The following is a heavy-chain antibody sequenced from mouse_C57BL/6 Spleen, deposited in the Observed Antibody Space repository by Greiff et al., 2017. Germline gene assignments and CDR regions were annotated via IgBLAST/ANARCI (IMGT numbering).Heavy chain of an antibody. CDR2: ISYDGST. D-gene: IGHD2-4*01. CDR1: GYSITSGYY. J-gene: IGHJ4*01. Sequence: DVQLQESGPGLVKPSQSLSLTCSVTGYSITSGYYWNWIRRFPGNKLEWMGYISYDGSTNYNPSLKNRISLTRDPSKNQFFLKSNSVTTEDTATYYGAREGIYYDYDYAMDYWGQGTSVTVSS. V-gene: IGHV3-6*01. CDR3: AREGIYYDYDYAMDY.